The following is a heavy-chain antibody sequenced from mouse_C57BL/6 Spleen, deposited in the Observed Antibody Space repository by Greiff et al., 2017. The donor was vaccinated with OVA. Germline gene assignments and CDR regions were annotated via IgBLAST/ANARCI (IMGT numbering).Heavy chain of an antibody. CDR2: IYPRSGNT. Sequence: QLQQSGAELARPGASVKLSCKASGYTFTSYGISWVKQRTGQGLEWIGEIYPRSGNTYYNEKFKGKATLTADKSSSTAYMELRSLTSEDSAVYFCATTAQATFDAMDYWGQGTSVTVSS. CDR1: GYTFTSYG. J-gene: IGHJ4*01. D-gene: IGHD3-2*02. V-gene: IGHV1-81*01. CDR3: ATTAQATFDAMDY.